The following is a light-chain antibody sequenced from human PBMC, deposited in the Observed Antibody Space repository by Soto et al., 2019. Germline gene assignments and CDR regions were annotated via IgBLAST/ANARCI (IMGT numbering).Light chain of an antibody. CDR3: RSYRSSSSGYV. CDR1: SSDVGGYNY. V-gene: IGLV2-14*01. CDR2: DVS. J-gene: IGLJ1*01. Sequence: QSALTQPASVSGSPGQSITISCTGTSSDVGGYNYVSWYQQHPGKAPKLIIYDVSNRPSGVSNRFSGFKSGNTASLAISGLQAEDEADYHCRSYRSSSSGYVFGAGTKVTVL.